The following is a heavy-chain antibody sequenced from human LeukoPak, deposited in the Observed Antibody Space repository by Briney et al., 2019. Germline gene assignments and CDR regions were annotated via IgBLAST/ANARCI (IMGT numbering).Heavy chain of an antibody. CDR1: GFNFNTFN. D-gene: IGHD2-15*01. CDR3: ARDRADILVALDY. Sequence: PGGSLRLSCAASGFNFNTFNMNWVRQAPGKGLEWISYISTSSGTISYADSVKGRFTISRDNAKDSLYLQMNSLRAEDTAVYYCARDRADILVALDYWGQGTLVTVSS. J-gene: IGHJ4*02. CDR2: ISTSSGTI. V-gene: IGHV3-48*01.